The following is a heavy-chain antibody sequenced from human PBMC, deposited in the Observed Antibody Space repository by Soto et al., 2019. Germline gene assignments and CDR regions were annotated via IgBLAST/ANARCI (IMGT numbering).Heavy chain of an antibody. V-gene: IGHV4-59*01. CDR1: GGSISSYY. CDR3: ARHYGDYGGEFDY. Sequence: SESLAITCTVSGGSISSYYWSWSRQPPGKGLEWIGHVYYSGSTNYIPSLKSRVTISVDTSKNQFSLKLSSVTAADTAVYYCARHYGDYGGEFDYWGQGTLVTVSS. CDR2: VYYSGST. D-gene: IGHD4-17*01. J-gene: IGHJ4*02.